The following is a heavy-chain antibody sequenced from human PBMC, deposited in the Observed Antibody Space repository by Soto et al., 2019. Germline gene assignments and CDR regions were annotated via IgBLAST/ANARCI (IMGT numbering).Heavy chain of an antibody. J-gene: IGHJ4*02. Sequence: CAASRFTFSNHGMHWVRQAPGKGLEWVAVIWYDGSDEYYADSVKGRFTISRDNSKNTLYLQMNNLRPDDTAVYFCARDVAARRIDSWGQGTPVTVSS. CDR2: IWYDGSDE. CDR3: ARDVAARRIDS. CDR1: RFTFSNHG. D-gene: IGHD6-6*01. V-gene: IGHV3-33*01.